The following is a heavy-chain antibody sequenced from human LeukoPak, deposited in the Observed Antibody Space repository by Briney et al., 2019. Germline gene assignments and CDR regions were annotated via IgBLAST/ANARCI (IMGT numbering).Heavy chain of an antibody. J-gene: IGHJ4*02. CDR3: AKDKGDCSSTSCSTLDY. Sequence: PGGSLRLSCAASGFTFDDYAMHWVRQAPGKGLEWVSGISWNSGSIGYADSVKGRFTISRDNAKNSLYLQMNSLRAEDTALYHCAKDKGDCSSTSCSTLDYWGQGTLVTVSS. D-gene: IGHD2-2*01. CDR1: GFTFDDYA. V-gene: IGHV3-9*01. CDR2: ISWNSGSI.